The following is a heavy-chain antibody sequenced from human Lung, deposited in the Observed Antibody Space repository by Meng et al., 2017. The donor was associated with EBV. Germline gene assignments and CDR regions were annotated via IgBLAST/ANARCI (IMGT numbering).Heavy chain of an antibody. Sequence: QVQLGRSGGEVKKPGSWGKVPCKASGGTFSSYAISWVRQAPGQGLEWMGGIIPIFGTANYAQKFQGRVTITADESTSTAYMELSSLRSEDTAVYYCARYRYSSSWFAFDYWGQGTLVTVSS. J-gene: IGHJ4*02. V-gene: IGHV1-69*01. CDR1: GGTFSSYA. CDR2: IIPIFGTA. D-gene: IGHD6-13*01. CDR3: ARYRYSSSWFAFDY.